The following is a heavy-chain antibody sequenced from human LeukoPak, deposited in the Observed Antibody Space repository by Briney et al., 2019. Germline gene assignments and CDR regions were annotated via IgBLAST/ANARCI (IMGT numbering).Heavy chain of an antibody. D-gene: IGHD1-1*01. V-gene: IGHV1-69*11. J-gene: IGHJ6*02. Sequence: GASVKVSCKASGGTFSSYAINWVRQAPGQGLEWMGKIIPVHGKPNYAQQFQGRVTITADESTSTAYLELSSLKSEDTAVYYCAREGRTTTPGTIYFYFGLDLWGQGTTVIVSS. CDR2: IIPVHGKP. CDR1: GGTFSSYA. CDR3: AREGRTTTPGTIYFYFGLDL.